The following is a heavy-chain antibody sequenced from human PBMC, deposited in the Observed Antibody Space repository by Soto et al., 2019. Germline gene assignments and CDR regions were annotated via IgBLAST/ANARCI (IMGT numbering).Heavy chain of an antibody. Sequence: PSETLSLTCPVSGRSISSDYSGWIRHPPGKGLEWIGYTYHSGSTSYNPSLKSRVTISVDRSKNQSSLKLSSVTAADTAVYYCAREGNLGRWIQPLDSWGQGTLVTSPQ. D-gene: IGHD2-2*03. CDR1: GRSISSDY. CDR2: TYHSGST. V-gene: IGHV4-59*12. J-gene: IGHJ4*02. CDR3: AREGNLGRWIQPLDS.